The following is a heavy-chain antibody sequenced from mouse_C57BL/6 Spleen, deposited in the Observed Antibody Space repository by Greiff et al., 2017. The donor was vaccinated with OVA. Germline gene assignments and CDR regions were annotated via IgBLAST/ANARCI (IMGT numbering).Heavy chain of an antibody. J-gene: IGHJ1*03. CDR2: FHPYNDDT. V-gene: IGHV1-47*01. CDR3: ARGNYYGSSHWYFDV. CDR1: GYTFTTYP. D-gene: IGHD1-1*01. Sequence: VQLQQSGAELVKPGASVKMSCKASGYTFTTYPIEWMKQNHGKSLEWIGNFHPYNDDTKYNEKFKGKATLTVEKSSNTVYLELSRLTSDDSAVYYCARGNYYGSSHWYFDVWGTGTTVTVSS.